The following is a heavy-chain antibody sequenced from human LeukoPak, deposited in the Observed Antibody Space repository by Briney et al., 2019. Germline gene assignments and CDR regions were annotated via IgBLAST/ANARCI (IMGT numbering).Heavy chain of an antibody. V-gene: IGHV4-59*01. CDR2: IYYSGST. Sequence: SETLSLTCTASGCSISSYYWSWIRQPPGKGLEWMGYIYYSGSTNYNPSLKSRVTISVDASKNQFSLKLSSVTAADTAVYYCARVALGWFDPWGQGTLVTVSS. CDR1: GCSISSYY. J-gene: IGHJ5*02. CDR3: ARVALGWFDP.